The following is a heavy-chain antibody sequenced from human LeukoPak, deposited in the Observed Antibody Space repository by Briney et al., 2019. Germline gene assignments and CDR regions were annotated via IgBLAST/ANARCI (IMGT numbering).Heavy chain of an antibody. CDR1: GGSISSGGQF. CDR3: ARGGGGDCRCTSCYHY. V-gene: IGHV4-31*03. Sequence: SETLSLTCTVSGGSISSGGQFWSWVRQYPGKGLEWIGYIYYSGSTYYNPSLKSRVSISVDTSKNQFSLKVTSVTAADTAVYYCARGGGGDCRCTSCYHYWGQGTLVTVSS. CDR2: IYYSGST. D-gene: IGHD2-2*01. J-gene: IGHJ4*02.